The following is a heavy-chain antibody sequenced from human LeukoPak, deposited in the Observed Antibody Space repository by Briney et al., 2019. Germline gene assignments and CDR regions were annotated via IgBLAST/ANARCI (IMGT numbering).Heavy chain of an antibody. J-gene: IGHJ4*02. CDR1: GFTFSSYG. Sequence: GGSLRLSCAASGFTFSSYGMHWVRQAPGKGLAWVAFIRYDGGNKYYADSVKGRFTISRDNSKNTLYLQMNSLRAEDTAVYYCAKDERGYSYGRIDYWGQGTLVTVSS. CDR3: AKDERGYSYGRIDY. CDR2: IRYDGGNK. V-gene: IGHV3-30*02. D-gene: IGHD5-18*01.